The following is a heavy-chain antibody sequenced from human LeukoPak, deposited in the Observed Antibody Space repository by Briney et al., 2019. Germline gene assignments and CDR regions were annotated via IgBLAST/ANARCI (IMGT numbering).Heavy chain of an antibody. Sequence: SSETLSLTCAVYGGSFSGYYCHWIRQPPGKGLEWIGEISHSGSTKYYPPLKSRVTISVDTSKNQFALKLRSVTAADTAVYYCARNMHCSGSSCYPGLYYYYGMDVWGQGTTVTVSS. CDR1: GGSFSGYY. V-gene: IGHV4-34*01. D-gene: IGHD2-15*01. J-gene: IGHJ6*02. CDR2: ISHSGST. CDR3: ARNMHCSGSSCYPGLYYYYGMDV.